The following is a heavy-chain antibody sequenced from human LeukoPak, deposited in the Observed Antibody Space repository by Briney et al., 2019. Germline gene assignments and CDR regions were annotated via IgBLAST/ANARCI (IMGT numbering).Heavy chain of an antibody. CDR1: GFTFSDYY. CDR3: ARWSYDYVWGSYRFRAFDI. D-gene: IGHD3-16*02. V-gene: IGHV3-11*01. CDR2: ISSSGSTI. J-gene: IGHJ3*02. Sequence: GGSLRLSCAASGFTFSDYYTSWIRQAPGKGLEWVSYISSSGSTIYYADSVKGRFTISRDNAKNSLYLQMNSLRAEDTAVYYCARWSYDYVWGSYRFRAFDIWGQGTMVTVSS.